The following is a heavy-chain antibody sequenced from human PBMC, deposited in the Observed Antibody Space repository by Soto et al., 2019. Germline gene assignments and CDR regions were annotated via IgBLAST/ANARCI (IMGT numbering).Heavy chain of an antibody. Sequence: QITLKESGPTLVKPTQPLTLTCTFSGFSLSTSGVGVGWIRQPPGKALEWVALIYWNDDKGYSPSLKSKLNITKDTSKNHVVLTMTNMDPVDTATYYCAHRDGYSPRGAEYFQYWGQGTLVTVSS. V-gene: IGHV2-5*01. J-gene: IGHJ1*01. CDR2: IYWNDDK. CDR1: GFSLSTSGVG. CDR3: AHRDGYSPRGAEYFQY. D-gene: IGHD5-18*01.